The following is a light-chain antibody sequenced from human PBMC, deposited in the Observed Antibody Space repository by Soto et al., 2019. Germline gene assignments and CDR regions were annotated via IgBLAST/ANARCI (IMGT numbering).Light chain of an antibody. CDR1: QGISNY. J-gene: IGKJ1*01. CDR2: VAS. CDR3: QKHNSAPWT. Sequence: DIQMTQSPSSLSSSVGDRVTITCRASQGISNYLAWYQQQPGKVPKLLIYVASTLQSGVPSRFSGSGSGTDFTLTISSLQPEDVATYYCQKHNSAPWTFGQGTKVEIK. V-gene: IGKV1-27*01.